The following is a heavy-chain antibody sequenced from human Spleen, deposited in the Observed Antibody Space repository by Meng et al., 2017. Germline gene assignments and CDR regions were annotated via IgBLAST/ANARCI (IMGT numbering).Heavy chain of an antibody. CDR2: IVYDGSTK. D-gene: IGHD5-12*01. J-gene: IGHJ4*02. Sequence: GESLKISCAASGFTFHRFAMHWVRQAPGKGLEWVAVIVYDGSTKYYLDSVKGRFTISRDNSKSTVYHQMNSLSAEDTAVYYCGRSDVVATIDYWGQGALVTVSS. CDR1: GFTFHRFA. CDR3: GRSDVVATIDY. V-gene: IGHV3-30*04.